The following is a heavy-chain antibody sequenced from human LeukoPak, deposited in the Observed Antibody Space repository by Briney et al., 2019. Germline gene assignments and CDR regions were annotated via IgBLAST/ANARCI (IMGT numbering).Heavy chain of an antibody. Sequence: PSETLSLTCTVSGVSISSGTYYWGWVRQPPGKGLEWIGSIYYSGSTSYNPSPTSRVTISVDTSKNQFSLKLDSVTAADTAVYYCARNASDSGTSYFDYWGQGTLVTVSS. CDR1: GVSISSGTYY. J-gene: IGHJ4*02. V-gene: IGHV4-39*01. D-gene: IGHD1-26*01. CDR2: IYYSGST. CDR3: ARNASDSGTSYFDY.